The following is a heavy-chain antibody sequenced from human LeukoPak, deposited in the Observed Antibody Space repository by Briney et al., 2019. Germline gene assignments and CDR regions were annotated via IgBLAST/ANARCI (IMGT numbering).Heavy chain of an antibody. D-gene: IGHD6-13*01. CDR3: AQGQGVGAGTLYFDY. CDR2: ISSSGDTI. CDR1: GFTFSNYA. J-gene: IGHJ4*02. Sequence: PGGSLRLSCAASGFTFSNYAMSWVRQAPGKGLEWVSYISSSGDTIYYADSVKGRFTISRDNAKKSLYLQMNSLRAEDTAVYYCAQGQGVGAGTLYFDYWGQGTLVTVSS. V-gene: IGHV3-23*01.